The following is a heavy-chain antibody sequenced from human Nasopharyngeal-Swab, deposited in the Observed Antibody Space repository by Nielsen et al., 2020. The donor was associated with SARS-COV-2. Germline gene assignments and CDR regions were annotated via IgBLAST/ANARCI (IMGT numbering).Heavy chain of an antibody. D-gene: IGHD3-9*01. CDR2: INHSGST. V-gene: IGHV4-39*07. CDR1: GGSISSSSYY. J-gene: IGHJ4*02. Sequence: SETLSLTCTVSGGSISSSSYYWGWIRQPPGKGLEWIGEINHSGSTNYNPSLKSRVTISVDTSKNQFSLKLSSVTAADTAVYYCARGGLRYFDWSHRFDYWGQGTLVTVSS. CDR3: ARGGLRYFDWSHRFDY.